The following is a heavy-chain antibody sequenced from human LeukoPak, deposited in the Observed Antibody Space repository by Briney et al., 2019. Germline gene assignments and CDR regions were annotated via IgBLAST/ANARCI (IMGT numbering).Heavy chain of an antibody. Sequence: PSETLSLTCTVSGGSISSSSYYWGWIRQPPGKGLEWIGSIYYSGSTYYNPSLKSRVTISVDTSKNRFSLKLSSVTAADTAVYYCARHLPEVEPIVVVPAAVDYWGQGTLVTVSS. CDR3: ARHLPEVEPIVVVPAAVDY. D-gene: IGHD2-2*01. CDR1: GGSISSSSYY. CDR2: IYYSGST. J-gene: IGHJ4*02. V-gene: IGHV4-39*01.